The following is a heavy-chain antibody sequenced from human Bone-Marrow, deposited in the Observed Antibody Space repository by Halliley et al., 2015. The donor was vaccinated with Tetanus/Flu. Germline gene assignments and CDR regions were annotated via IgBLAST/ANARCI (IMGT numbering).Heavy chain of an antibody. J-gene: IGHJ5*02. CDR2: INTEGTT. CDR1: GFSVRTNY. V-gene: IGHV3-53*01. D-gene: IGHD1-26*01. Sequence: QLVQSGGGLIQPGESLRLSCEASGFSVRTNYMNWVRQAPGKGLEWVSFINTEGTTHYTDSVKGRFTISRDNSQNTVYLQMDSLRAEDTAVYFCAKDDTTIEGPNWFDRWGQGTLVIVSS. CDR3: AKDDTTIEGPNWFDR.